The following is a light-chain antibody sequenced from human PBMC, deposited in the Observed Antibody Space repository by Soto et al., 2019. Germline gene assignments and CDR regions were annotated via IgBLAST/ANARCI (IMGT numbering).Light chain of an antibody. CDR2: GAS. CDR3: QHYNHWPQLS. V-gene: IGKV3-15*01. Sequence: EIVMTQSPATLSVSPGEAATLSCRASQGMSRTLAWYQLKSGQAPRLLFYGASTRATGVPARFSGSGSGTEFTLTISSLQSEDSALYYCQHYNHWPQLSFGGGTKVEI. CDR1: QGMSRT. J-gene: IGKJ4*01.